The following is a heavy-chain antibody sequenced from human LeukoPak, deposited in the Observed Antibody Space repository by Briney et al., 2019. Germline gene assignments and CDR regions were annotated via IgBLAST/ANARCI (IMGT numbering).Heavy chain of an antibody. CDR1: GFTFSSYS. D-gene: IGHD3-10*01. V-gene: IGHV3-48*01. J-gene: IGHJ4*02. CDR3: ARGVRGVISPLDY. Sequence: HPGGSLRLSCAASGFTFSSYSMNWVRQAPGKGLEWVSYISHSSSTIYYADSVKGRFTISRENAKNSLYLQMNSLRAGDTAVYYCARGVRGVISPLDYWGQGTLVTVSS. CDR2: ISHSSSTI.